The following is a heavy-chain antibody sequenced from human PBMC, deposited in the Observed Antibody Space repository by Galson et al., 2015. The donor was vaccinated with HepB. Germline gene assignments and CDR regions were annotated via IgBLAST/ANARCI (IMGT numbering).Heavy chain of an antibody. J-gene: IGHJ4*02. D-gene: IGHD5-24*01. CDR3: ASLRWLQLDDY. CDR2: IIPIFGTA. CDR1: GGTFSSYT. V-gene: IGHV1-69*13. Sequence: SVKVSCKASGGTFSSYTISWVRQAPGQGLEWMGGIIPIFGTANYAQKFQGRVTITADESTSTAYMELSSLRSEDTAVYYCASLRWLQLDDYWGQETLVTVSS.